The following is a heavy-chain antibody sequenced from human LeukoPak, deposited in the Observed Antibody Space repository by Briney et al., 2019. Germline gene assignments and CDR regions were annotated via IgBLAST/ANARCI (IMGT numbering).Heavy chain of an antibody. CDR2: INTNTGNP. J-gene: IGHJ5*02. Sequence: ASVKVSCKASGYTFTSYGISWVRQAPGQGLEWMGWINTNTGNPTYAQGFTGRFVFSLDTSVSTAYLQISSLKAEDTAVYYCARLHDSSGYYFVLWGQGTLVTVSP. CDR1: GYTFTSYG. D-gene: IGHD3-22*01. V-gene: IGHV7-4-1*02. CDR3: ARLHDSSGYYFVL.